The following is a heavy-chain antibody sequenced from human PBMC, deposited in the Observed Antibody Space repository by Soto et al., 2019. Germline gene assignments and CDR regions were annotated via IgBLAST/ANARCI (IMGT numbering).Heavy chain of an antibody. Sequence: ASVKVSCKVFGYTFSTYGLSWVRQAPGQGLEWMGWVSPYNGNTYYAPGLQGRVTMTTDTSTNTAYMSLRSLRSDDTAIYYCVRGGILEANRPYYYYGLDVWGQGAPVTVSS. CDR1: GYTFSTYG. CDR2: VSPYNGNT. V-gene: IGHV1-18*01. CDR3: VRGGILEANRPYYYYGLDV. J-gene: IGHJ6*02. D-gene: IGHD1-1*01.